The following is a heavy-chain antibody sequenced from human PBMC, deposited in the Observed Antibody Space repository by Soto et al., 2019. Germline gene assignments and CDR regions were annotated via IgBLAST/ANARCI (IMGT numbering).Heavy chain of an antibody. V-gene: IGHV4-39*01. CDR3: ARLKPSTVTLYYYYYMDV. D-gene: IGHD4-17*01. CDR1: ISSSSYY. CDR2: IYYSGST. Sequence: ISSSSYYWGWIRQPPGKGLEWIGSIYYSGSTYYNPSLKSRVTISVDTSKNQFSLKLSSVTAADTAVYYCARLKPSTVTLYYYYYMDVWGKGTTVTVSS. J-gene: IGHJ6*03.